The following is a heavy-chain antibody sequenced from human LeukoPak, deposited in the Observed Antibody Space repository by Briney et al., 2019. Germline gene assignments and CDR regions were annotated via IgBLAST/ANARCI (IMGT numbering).Heavy chain of an antibody. V-gene: IGHV3-30*03. J-gene: IGHJ4*02. CDR1: GFTFRSYG. Sequence: GTSLRLSCAASGFTFRSYGMNWVRQAPGKGLEWVAVISYDGTNKFYVDSLRGRFTISRDNSKNTLYLQMDSLRAEDTAVYYCVRIFCSGGSCFYRDYWGQGTLVTVSS. CDR2: ISYDGTNK. CDR3: VRIFCSGGSCFYRDY. D-gene: IGHD2-15*01.